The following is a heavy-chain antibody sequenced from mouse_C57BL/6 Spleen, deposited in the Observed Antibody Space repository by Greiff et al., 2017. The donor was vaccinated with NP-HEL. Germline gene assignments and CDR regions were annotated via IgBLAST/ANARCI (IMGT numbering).Heavy chain of an antibody. V-gene: IGHV5-4*01. D-gene: IGHD1-1*01. CDR3: AREEEYYGSSSFAY. Sequence: DVMLVESGGGLVKPGGSLKLSCAASGFTFSSYAMSWVRQTPEKRLEWVATISDGGSYTYYPDNVKGRFTISRDNAKNNLYLQMSHLKSEDTAMYYCAREEEYYGSSSFAYWGQGTLVTVSA. CDR2: ISDGGSYT. J-gene: IGHJ3*01. CDR1: GFTFSSYA.